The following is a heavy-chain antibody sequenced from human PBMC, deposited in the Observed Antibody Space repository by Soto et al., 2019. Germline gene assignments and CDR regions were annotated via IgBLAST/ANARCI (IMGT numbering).Heavy chain of an antibody. CDR3: ARETYDYIWGSYRYYYFDY. D-gene: IGHD3-16*02. J-gene: IGHJ4*02. V-gene: IGHV3-11*01. CDR2: ISSSGSTI. Sequence: PGGSLRLSCAASGFTFSDYYMSWIRQAPGKGLEWVSYISSSGSTIYYADSVKGRFTISRDNAKNSLYLQMNSLRDEDTAVYYCARETYDYIWGSYRYYYFDYWGQGTLVSVSS. CDR1: GFTFSDYY.